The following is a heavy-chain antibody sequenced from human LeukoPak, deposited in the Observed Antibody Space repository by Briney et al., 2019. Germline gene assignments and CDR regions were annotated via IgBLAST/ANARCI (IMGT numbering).Heavy chain of an antibody. J-gene: IGHJ4*02. CDR3: VRALGSSSSDF. CDR1: GFSLDRSW. CDR2: IKQDGSEV. D-gene: IGHD6-6*01. Sequence: PGGSLRLSCAASGFSLDRSWMSWVRQAPGKGLEWVANIKQDGSEVYYVDSVEGRFTVSRDNAKNSLSLQVNSLRGEDTAVYYCVRALGSSSSDFWGQGTLVTVSS. V-gene: IGHV3-7*01.